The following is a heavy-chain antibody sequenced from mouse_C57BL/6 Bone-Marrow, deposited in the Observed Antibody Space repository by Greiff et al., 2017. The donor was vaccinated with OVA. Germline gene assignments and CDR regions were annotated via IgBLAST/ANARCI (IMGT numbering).Heavy chain of an antibody. J-gene: IGHJ2*01. V-gene: IGHV1-76*01. CDR1: GYTFTDYY. D-gene: IGHD1-1*01. CDR3: ARFPYYYGSDDFDY. CDR2: IYPGSGNT. Sequence: VQLQQSGAELVRPGASVKLSCKASGYTFTDYYINWVKQRPGQGLEWIARIYPGSGNTYYNEKFKGKATLTAEKSSSTAYMQLSSLTSEDSAVYFCARFPYYYGSDDFDYWGQGTTLTVSS.